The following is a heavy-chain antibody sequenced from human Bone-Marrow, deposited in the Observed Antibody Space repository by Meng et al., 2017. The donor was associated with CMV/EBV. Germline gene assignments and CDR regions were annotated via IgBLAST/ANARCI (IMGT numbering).Heavy chain of an antibody. CDR2: INPNSGGT. D-gene: IGHD3-16*01. J-gene: IGHJ6*02. CDR1: GYTFTGYY. Sequence: ASVKVSCKASGYTFTGYYMHWVRQAPGQGLEWMGWINPNSGGTNYAQKFQGRVTMTRDTSISTAYMELRSLRSDDTAVYYCAREIRGLARGYYYYGMDVWGQGTTVTVSS. V-gene: IGHV1-2*02. CDR3: AREIRGLARGYYYYGMDV.